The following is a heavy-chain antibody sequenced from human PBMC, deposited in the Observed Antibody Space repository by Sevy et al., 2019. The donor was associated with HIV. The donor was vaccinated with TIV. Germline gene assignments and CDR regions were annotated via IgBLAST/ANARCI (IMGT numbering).Heavy chain of an antibody. Sequence: GGSLRLSCAASEFTFSSYWMSWVRQAPGKGLEWVANIKQDGSEKYYVDSVKGRFTISRDNAKNSLYLQMNSLRAEDRAVYYCARSGGSYDYGMDVWGQWTTVTVSS. CDR3: ARSGGSYDYGMDV. CDR1: EFTFSSYW. D-gene: IGHD1-26*01. CDR2: IKQDGSEK. V-gene: IGHV3-7*01. J-gene: IGHJ6*02.